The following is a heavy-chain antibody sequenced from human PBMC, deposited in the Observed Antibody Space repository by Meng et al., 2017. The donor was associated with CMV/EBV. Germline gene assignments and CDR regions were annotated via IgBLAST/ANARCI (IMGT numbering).Heavy chain of an antibody. J-gene: IGHJ5*02. CDR3: AREGGIVVVPAAPGWFDP. CDR2: IIPIFGTA. D-gene: IGHD2-2*01. CDR1: GGTFSSYA. Sequence: QVQVVQSGAEVKKPGSSVKVSCKASGGTFSSYAISWVRQAPGQGLEWMGGIIPIFGTANYAQKFQGRVTITADESTSTAYMELSSLRSENTAVYYCAREGGIVVVPAAPGWFDPWGQGTLVTVFS. V-gene: IGHV1-69*12.